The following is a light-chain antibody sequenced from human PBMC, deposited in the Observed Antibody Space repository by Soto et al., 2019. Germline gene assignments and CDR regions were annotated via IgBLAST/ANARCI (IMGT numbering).Light chain of an antibody. CDR2: GAS. Sequence: EIVVTQSPATLSLSLGERVTLTCRASQSVSSYLAWYQQKPGQAPRLLIYGASSRATGIPDRFSGSGSGTDFTLTISRLEPEDFAVYYCQQYGSSPWTFGQGTKV. V-gene: IGKV3-20*01. CDR1: QSVSSY. J-gene: IGKJ1*01. CDR3: QQYGSSPWT.